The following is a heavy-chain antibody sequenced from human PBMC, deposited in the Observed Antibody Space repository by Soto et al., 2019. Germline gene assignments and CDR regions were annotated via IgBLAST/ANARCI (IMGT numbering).Heavy chain of an antibody. CDR3: ARHGNGDDY. V-gene: IGHV1-18*01. Sequence: GASVKVSCKASGYTFTIYGVNWVRQAPGQGLEWMGWIRSYNNSTNYAQKLQDRVTMTTDTSTNTAYMELRSLRSDDTAVYYCARHGNGDDYWGQGTLVTVSS. CDR2: IRSYNNST. D-gene: IGHD2-8*01. J-gene: IGHJ4*02. CDR1: GYTFTIYG.